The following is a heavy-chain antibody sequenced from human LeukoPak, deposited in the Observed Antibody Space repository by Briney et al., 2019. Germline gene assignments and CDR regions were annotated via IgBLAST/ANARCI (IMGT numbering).Heavy chain of an antibody. CDR2: IIPIFGTA. CDR1: GGTFSSNA. V-gene: IGHV1-69*05. Sequence: SVKVSXKASGGTFSSNAISWVRQAPGQGLEWIGGIIPIFGTANYAQKFQGRVTITTDESTSTAYMELSSLRSEDTAAYYCARDSYDSSGYSDYWGQGTLVTVSS. J-gene: IGHJ4*02. D-gene: IGHD3-22*01. CDR3: ARDSYDSSGYSDY.